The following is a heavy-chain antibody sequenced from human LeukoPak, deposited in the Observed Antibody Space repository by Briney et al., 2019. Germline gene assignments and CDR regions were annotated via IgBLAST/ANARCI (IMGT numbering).Heavy chain of an antibody. CDR1: GFTFSSYG. J-gene: IGHJ5*02. V-gene: IGHV3-33*01. CDR3: ARGRSSGWYSRWFDP. CDR2: IWYDGSNK. D-gene: IGHD6-19*01. Sequence: PGRSLRLSCAASGFTFSSYGMHWVRQAPGKGLEWVAVIWYDGSNKYYADSVKGRFTISRDNSKNTLYLQMNSLRAEDTAVYYCARGRSSGWYSRWFDPWGQGTLVTVSS.